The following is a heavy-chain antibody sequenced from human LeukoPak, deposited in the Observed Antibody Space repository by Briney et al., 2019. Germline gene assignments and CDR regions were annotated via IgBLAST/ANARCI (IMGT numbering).Heavy chain of an antibody. V-gene: IGHV3-30-3*01. CDR3: ARESRYAFDI. CDR2: ISYDGTNK. J-gene: IGHJ3*02. Sequence: GGSLRLSCVASRFTFSSYAMHWVRQAPGKGLEWVAVISYDGTNKFYADSVKGRFTISRDNSKNTLFLQMNSLRGVDTAVYYCARESRYAFDIWGQGTMVTVSS. CDR1: RFTFSSYA.